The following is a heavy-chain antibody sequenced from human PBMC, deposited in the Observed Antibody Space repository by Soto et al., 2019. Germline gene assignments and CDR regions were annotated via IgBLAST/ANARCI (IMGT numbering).Heavy chain of an antibody. CDR1: GYNFMRYG. CDR3: ARWISGGYSDWFDP. Sequence: QVQLVQSGAEVKKPGASVKVSCKASGYNFMRYGFTWVRQAPGQGLEWMGWINVDNGETKYPQKIQGRVTMTTDTSTSTVYMELRSLTSADTAVYYCARWISGGYSDWFDPWGHGPLVTVSS. CDR2: INVDNGET. V-gene: IGHV1-18*04. D-gene: IGHD1-26*01. J-gene: IGHJ5*02.